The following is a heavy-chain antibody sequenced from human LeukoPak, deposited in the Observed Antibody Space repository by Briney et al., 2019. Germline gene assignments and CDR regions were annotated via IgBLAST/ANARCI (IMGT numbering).Heavy chain of an antibody. Sequence: SETRSLTCTVSGGSISSSSYYWGWVRLPRGNGPEWIGSIYYSGSPYYNPSLQSRATISVETSKNQFSLKLSSVTAADTAVYYCARHEGSSWAFDYWGQGTLVTVSS. D-gene: IGHD6-13*01. V-gene: IGHV4-39*01. CDR3: ARHEGSSWAFDY. CDR2: IYYSGSP. CDR1: GGSISSSSYY. J-gene: IGHJ4*02.